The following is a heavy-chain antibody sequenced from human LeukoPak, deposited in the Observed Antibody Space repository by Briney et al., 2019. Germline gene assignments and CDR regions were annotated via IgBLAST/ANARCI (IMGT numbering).Heavy chain of an antibody. J-gene: IGHJ4*02. CDR2: ISWNSGSL. CDR3: AKDSSPGHCSGSTCYYGYYFDY. Sequence: GGSLRLSCAASGFTFDDYAMHWVRQAPGKGLESVSGISWNSGSLGYADSVKGRFTISRDNAKNSLYLQMNSLRAEDMALYYCAKDSSPGHCSGSTCYYGYYFDYWGQGTLVTVSS. CDR1: GFTFDDYA. D-gene: IGHD2-15*01. V-gene: IGHV3-9*03.